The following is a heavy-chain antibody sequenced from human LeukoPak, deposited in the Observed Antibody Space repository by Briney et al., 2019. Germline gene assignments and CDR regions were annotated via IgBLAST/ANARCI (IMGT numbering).Heavy chain of an antibody. J-gene: IGHJ3*02. Sequence: GGSLRLSCAASGFTFSSYWMSWVRQAPGKGLEWVANIKQDGSEKYYVDSVKGRFTISRDNAKNSLYLQMNSLRAEDTAVYYCATSNYDSSGYYWGPGGGIWGQGTMVTVSS. CDR1: GFTFSSYW. CDR3: ATSNYDSSGYYWGPGGGI. CDR2: IKQDGSEK. V-gene: IGHV3-7*01. D-gene: IGHD3-22*01.